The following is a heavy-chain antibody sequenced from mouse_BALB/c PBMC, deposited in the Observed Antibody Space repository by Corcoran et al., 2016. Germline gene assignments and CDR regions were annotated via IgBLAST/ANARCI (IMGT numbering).Heavy chain of an antibody. CDR2: INPYNDGT. D-gene: IGHD4-1*02. J-gene: IGHJ1*01. CDR1: GYTFTSYV. V-gene: IGHV1S136*01. Sequence: EVQLQQSGPELVKPGASVKMSCKASGYTFTSYVMHWVKQKPGQGLEWIGYINPYNDGTKYNEKFKGKATLTSDKSSSTAYMELSSLTSEDSAVYYCAWAQLGQYFDVWGAGTTVTVSS. CDR3: AWAQLGQYFDV.